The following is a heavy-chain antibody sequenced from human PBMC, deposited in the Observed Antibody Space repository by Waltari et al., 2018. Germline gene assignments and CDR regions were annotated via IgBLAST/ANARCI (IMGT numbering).Heavy chain of an antibody. V-gene: IGHV2-70*15. CDR3: ARIRSDSSGYYYFDY. Sequence: QVTLRESGPALVKPTHTLTLTCTSSGFSLSTSGLCVSWIRQPPGKALEWLARIDWDDDKYYSTALKTRLTISKDTSKNQVVLTMTNMDPVDTATYYCARIRSDSSGYYYFDYWGQGTLVTVSS. CDR1: GFSLSTSGLC. D-gene: IGHD3-22*01. CDR2: IDWDDDK. J-gene: IGHJ4*02.